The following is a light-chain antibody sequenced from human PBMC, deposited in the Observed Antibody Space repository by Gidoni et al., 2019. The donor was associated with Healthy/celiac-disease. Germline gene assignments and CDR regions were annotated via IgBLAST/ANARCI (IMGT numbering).Light chain of an antibody. V-gene: IGLV6-57*03. Sequence: NFMLTQPHSVSESPGKTVTISCTRSSGSIASNYVQWYQQRPGSAPTTVIYEDNQSPSGVPDRFSGSIDSSSNSASLTISGLKTEDEADYYCQFYDSSNRDVVFGGGTKLTV. J-gene: IGLJ2*01. CDR1: SGSIASNY. CDR3: QFYDSSNRDVV. CDR2: EDN.